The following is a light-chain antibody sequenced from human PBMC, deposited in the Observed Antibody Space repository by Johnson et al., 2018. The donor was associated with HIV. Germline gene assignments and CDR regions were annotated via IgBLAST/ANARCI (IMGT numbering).Light chain of an antibody. CDR3: GTWDSSLSAYV. V-gene: IGLV1-51*01. CDR2: DNN. CDR1: SSNIGNNY. Sequence: QSVLTQPPSVSAAPGQKVTISCSGSSSNIGNNYVSWYQQLPGTAPKLLIYDNNKRPSGIPDRFSGSKSGTSATLGITGIQTGDDADYYCGTWDSSLSAYVVGTVTKVTVL. J-gene: IGLJ1*01.